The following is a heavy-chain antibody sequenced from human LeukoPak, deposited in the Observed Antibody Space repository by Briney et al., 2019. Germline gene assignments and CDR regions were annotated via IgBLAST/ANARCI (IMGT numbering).Heavy chain of an antibody. Sequence: ASVKVSCKASGYSFTGNYMHWVRQATGQGLEWMGWMNPNSGNTGYAQKFQGRVTMTRNTSISTAYMELSSLRSEDTAVYYCARGPGYSSSWYGVVGSNYYYYYGMDVWGQGTTVTVSS. V-gene: IGHV1-8*02. CDR1: GYSFTGNY. J-gene: IGHJ6*02. D-gene: IGHD6-13*01. CDR3: ARGPGYSSSWYGVVGSNYYYYYGMDV. CDR2: MNPNSGNT.